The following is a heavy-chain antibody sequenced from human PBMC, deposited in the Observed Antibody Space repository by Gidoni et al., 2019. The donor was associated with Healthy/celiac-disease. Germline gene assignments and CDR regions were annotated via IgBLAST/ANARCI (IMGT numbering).Heavy chain of an antibody. D-gene: IGHD3-3*01. V-gene: IGHV4-34*01. Sequence: QVQLQQWGAGLLKPSETLSLHCAVYGGSCSGYYWSWIRQPPGKGLEWIGEINHSGSTNYNPSLKSRVTISVDTSKNQFSLKLSSVTAADTAVYYCARGNYDFCRRFYDYWGQGTLVTVSS. CDR1: GGSCSGYY. CDR3: ARGNYDFCRRFYDY. J-gene: IGHJ4*02. CDR2: INHSGST.